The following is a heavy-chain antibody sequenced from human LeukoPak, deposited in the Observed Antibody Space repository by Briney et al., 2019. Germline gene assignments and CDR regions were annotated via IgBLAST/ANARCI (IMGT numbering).Heavy chain of an antibody. V-gene: IGHV3-23*01. J-gene: IGHJ4*02. CDR2: IDGSGTYT. D-gene: IGHD6-13*01. CDR3: AKHLSSSAPGRAPDH. CDR1: GITFNSYA. Sequence: PGGSLRLSCAASGITFNSYAMSWVRQAPGKELEWVSAIDGSGTYTYYADSVKGRFTISRDNSKKTLYVQMNSLRAEDTAVYYCAKHLSSSAPGRAPDHWGQGTLVTVSS.